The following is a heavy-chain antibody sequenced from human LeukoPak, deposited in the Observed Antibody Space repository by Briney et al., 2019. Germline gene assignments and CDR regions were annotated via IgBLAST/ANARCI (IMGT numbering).Heavy chain of an antibody. Sequence: SETLSLTCTVSGYSISSDYYWGWIGQPPGKGLEWIGRIYHSGSTYYNPSLRSRVTISVDTSKNQLSLKLSSVTAADTAVYYCASPVWSGYFPFHFARWGQGTLVTVSS. D-gene: IGHD3-3*01. CDR2: IYHSGST. CDR3: ASPVWSGYFPFHFAR. J-gene: IGHJ5*02. V-gene: IGHV4-38-2*02. CDR1: GYSISSDYY.